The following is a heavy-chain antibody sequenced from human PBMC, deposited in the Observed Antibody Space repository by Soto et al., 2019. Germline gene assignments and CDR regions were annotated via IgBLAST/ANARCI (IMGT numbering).Heavy chain of an antibody. CDR1: GDSMTGSSYY. V-gene: IGHV4-39*01. J-gene: IGHJ5*02. Sequence: SETLSLTCTVSGDSMTGSSYYWGWIRQPPGKGLEWIGSIYYSERTSYNSGSTYYSPSLKSRVTISGDTSKSQFSLKLSSVTAADTAVYYCARHTRNQFDPWGQGTLVTVSS. CDR3: ARHTRNQFDP. CDR2: IYYSERTSYNSGST.